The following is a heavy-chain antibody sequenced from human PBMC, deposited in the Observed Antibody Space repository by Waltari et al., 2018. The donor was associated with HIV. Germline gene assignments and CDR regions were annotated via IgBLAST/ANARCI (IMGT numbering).Heavy chain of an antibody. Sequence: QVLLVESGGGVVQPGRSLRLSCAESGFTSSRDGMHWVRQAPGKWLEWVAVIWYDGNNKYYADSVKGRFTISRDKSKNTLYLQMNSLRAEDTAVYYCARSLVGATYYFDYWGQGTLVTVSS. V-gene: IGHV3-33*01. CDR3: ARSLVGATYYFDY. CDR2: IWYDGNNK. CDR1: GFTSSRDG. J-gene: IGHJ4*02. D-gene: IGHD1-26*01.